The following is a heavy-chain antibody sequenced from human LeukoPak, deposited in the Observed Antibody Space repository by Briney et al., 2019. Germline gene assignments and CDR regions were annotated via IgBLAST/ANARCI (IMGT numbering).Heavy chain of an antibody. Sequence: GRSLRLSCAASGFTFSSYAMHWVRQAPGKGLEWVAVISYDGSNKYYADSVKGRFTISRDNSKNTLYLQMNSLRAEDTAVYYCARDKAQDSVYYGMDVWGQGTTVTVSS. CDR1: GFTFSSYA. D-gene: IGHD6-6*01. V-gene: IGHV3-30-3*01. J-gene: IGHJ6*02. CDR3: ARDKAQDSVYYGMDV. CDR2: ISYDGSNK.